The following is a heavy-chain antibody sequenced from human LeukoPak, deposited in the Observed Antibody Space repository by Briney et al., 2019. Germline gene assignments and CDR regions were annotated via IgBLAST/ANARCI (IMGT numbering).Heavy chain of an antibody. CDR1: GFTFSSYW. Sequence: GGSLRLSCAASGFTFSSYWMHWVGQAPGKGLVWVSRINSDGSSIKSADSVKGRFTISRDNAKNTLYLQMNSLRAEDTAVYYCARGTAWRNGYETHAFDIWGQGTMVTVSS. D-gene: IGHD5-24*01. CDR2: INSDGSSI. J-gene: IGHJ3*02. V-gene: IGHV3-74*03. CDR3: ARGTAWRNGYETHAFDI.